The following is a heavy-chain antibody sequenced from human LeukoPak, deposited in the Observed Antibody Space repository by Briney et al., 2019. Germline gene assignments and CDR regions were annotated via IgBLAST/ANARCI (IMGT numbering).Heavy chain of an antibody. D-gene: IGHD3-3*01. J-gene: IGHJ4*02. CDR1: GGSFSGYY. V-gene: IGHV4-34*01. CDR2: INHSGST. Sequence: SETLSLTCAVYGGSFSGYYWSWIRQPPGKGLEWIGEINHSGSTNYNPSLKSRVTISVDTSKNQFSLKLSSVTAADTAVYYCARGSITIFGVVPADYWGQGTLVTVSS. CDR3: ARGSITIFGVVPADY.